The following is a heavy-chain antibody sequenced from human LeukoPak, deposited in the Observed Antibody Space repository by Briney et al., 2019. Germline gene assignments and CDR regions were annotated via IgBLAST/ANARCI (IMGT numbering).Heavy chain of an antibody. V-gene: IGHV4-4*07. J-gene: IGHJ4*02. Sequence: KTAETLSLTCTVSGGSISSYYWRWIRQPAGNRLEWIGRIYSSGNTNYDSSLKSRVTMSVDTSYNQFSLKLSSVTAADTAVYYCARESPAGDWKNWGQGTLVTVSA. CDR1: GGSISSYY. CDR2: IYSSGNT. D-gene: IGHD2-21*01. CDR3: ARESPAGDWKN.